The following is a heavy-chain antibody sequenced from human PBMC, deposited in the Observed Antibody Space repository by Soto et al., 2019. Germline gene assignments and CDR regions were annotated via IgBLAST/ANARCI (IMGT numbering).Heavy chain of an antibody. Sequence: ASVKVSCKASGYTFTGYYMHWVRKAPGQGLEWMGWINPNSGGTNYAQKFQGWVTMTRDTSISTAYMELSRLRSDDTAVYYCARGTYGSGSYYPERGSYYYGMDVWGQGTTVTVSS. CDR2: INPNSGGT. CDR1: GYTFTGYY. J-gene: IGHJ6*02. CDR3: ARGTYGSGSYYPERGSYYYGMDV. D-gene: IGHD3-10*01. V-gene: IGHV1-2*04.